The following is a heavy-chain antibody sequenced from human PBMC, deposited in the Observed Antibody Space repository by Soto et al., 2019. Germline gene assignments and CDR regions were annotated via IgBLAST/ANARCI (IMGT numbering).Heavy chain of an antibody. CDR1: GGSVRAPDW. CDR2: VHISWHS. D-gene: IGHD1-1*01. CDR3: ARVRQGCSANNCYFDP. Sequence: QVHLQESGPGLVAPSGTLSLTCTLSGGSVRAPDWWNWVRQSPDKGLEWIAEVHISWHSNYNPSLRSRVSVSIDSYKNQFCLNLNSVTVADTAIYYCARVRQGCSANNCYFDPWGQGTQVTISS. J-gene: IGHJ5*01. V-gene: IGHV4-4*02.